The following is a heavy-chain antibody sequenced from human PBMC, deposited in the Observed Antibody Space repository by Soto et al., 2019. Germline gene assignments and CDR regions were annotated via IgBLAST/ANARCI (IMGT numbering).Heavy chain of an antibody. D-gene: IGHD3-22*01. CDR3: ASSPHKDSRPDY. J-gene: IGHJ4*02. V-gene: IGHV3-7*03. CDR1: GFTFSSYW. Sequence: GSLRLSCAASGFTFSSYWMSWVRQAPGRGLEWMANIKYDGSEKYYVDSMKGRLTISRDNAKNSLYLQMNSLRAEDTAVYYCASSPHKDSRPDYWGQGTLVTVSS. CDR2: IKYDGSEK.